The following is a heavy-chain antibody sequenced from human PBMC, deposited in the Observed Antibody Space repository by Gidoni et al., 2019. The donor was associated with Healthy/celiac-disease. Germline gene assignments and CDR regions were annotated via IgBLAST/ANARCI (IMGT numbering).Heavy chain of an antibody. V-gene: IGHV3-21*01. CDR1: GFTFSSHS. D-gene: IGHD3-3*01. CDR3: ARDSPDFWSGYSAPTFDP. Sequence: EVQLVESVGGLVKPGGSLSLSCAASGFTFSSHSRNWVRQAPGKGLEWVSSISSSSSYIYYEDSVKGRFTIARDNAKNSLYLQMNSLRAEDTAVYYCARDSPDFWSGYSAPTFDPWGQGTLVTVSS. J-gene: IGHJ5*02. CDR2: ISSSSSYI.